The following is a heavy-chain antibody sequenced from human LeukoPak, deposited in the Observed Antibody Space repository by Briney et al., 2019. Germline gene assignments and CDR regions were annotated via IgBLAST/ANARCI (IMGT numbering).Heavy chain of an antibody. CDR2: ISYDGSNK. V-gene: IGHV3-30*04. Sequence: GGSLRLFCAASGFTFSSYAMHWVRQAPGKGLEWVAVISYDGSNKYYADSVKGRFTISRDNSKNTLYLQMNSLRAEDTAVYYCASSWGTAAPFDYWGQGTLVTVSS. CDR3: ASSWGTAAPFDY. J-gene: IGHJ4*02. D-gene: IGHD6-13*01. CDR1: GFTFSSYA.